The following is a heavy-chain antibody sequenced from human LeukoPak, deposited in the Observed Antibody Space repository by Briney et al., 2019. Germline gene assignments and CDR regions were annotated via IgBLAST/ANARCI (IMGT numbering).Heavy chain of an antibody. Sequence: GGSLRLSCAASGFTFSSYAMHWVRQAPGKGLEWVAVISYDGSNKYYADSVKGRFTISRDNSKNTLYLQMNSLRAEDTAVYYCARDKALGSSSPRIYYYYMDVWGKGTTVTVSS. D-gene: IGHD6-6*01. J-gene: IGHJ6*03. CDR2: ISYDGSNK. V-gene: IGHV3-30*04. CDR3: ARDKALGSSSPRIYYYYMDV. CDR1: GFTFSSYA.